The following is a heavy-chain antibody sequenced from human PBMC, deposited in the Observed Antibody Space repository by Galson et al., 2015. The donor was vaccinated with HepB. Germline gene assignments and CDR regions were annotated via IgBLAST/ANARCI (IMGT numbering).Heavy chain of an antibody. Sequence: SLRLSCAASAFTFSSHAMHWVRQAPGKGLEWVAVIWYDGSNKDYADSVKGRFNIFRDNSKNTLSLQMNSLRAEDTAVYYCAKDVGVGVAEYYYYGMDAWGQGTTVIVSS. D-gene: IGHD6-19*01. J-gene: IGHJ6*02. CDR1: AFTFSSHA. CDR3: AKDVGVGVAEYYYYGMDA. CDR2: IWYDGSNK. V-gene: IGHV3-33*06.